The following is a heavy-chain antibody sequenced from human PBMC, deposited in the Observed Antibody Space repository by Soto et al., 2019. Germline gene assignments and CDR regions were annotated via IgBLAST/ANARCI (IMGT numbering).Heavy chain of an antibody. CDR1: GYNFTTFW. CDR2: IYPGDSET. Sequence: GESLKISCKGSGYNFTTFWIGWVRQMPGNGLEWMGIIYPGDSETKYSPDFEGQVTISADRSTNTAYLQWRSLRASDTAMYYCARLGFPGAIYFDSWGLGTLVTVSS. V-gene: IGHV5-51*01. J-gene: IGHJ4*02. CDR3: ARLGFPGAIYFDS.